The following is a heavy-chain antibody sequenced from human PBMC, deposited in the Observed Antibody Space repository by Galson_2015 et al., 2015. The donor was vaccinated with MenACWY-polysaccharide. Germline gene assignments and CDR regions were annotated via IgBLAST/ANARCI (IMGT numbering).Heavy chain of an antibody. CDR2: IRYDGSKK. CDR3: AKEGATRDFDY. J-gene: IGHJ4*02. Sequence: SLRLSCAASGFTFGNYAMHWVRQAPGKGLEWVSFIRYDGSKKYYADSVKGRFTISRDNPRNTLYLQMNSLRGEDTAVYYCAKEGATRDFDYWGQGTLVTVSS. V-gene: IGHV3-30*02. CDR1: GFTFGNYA. D-gene: IGHD1-26*01.